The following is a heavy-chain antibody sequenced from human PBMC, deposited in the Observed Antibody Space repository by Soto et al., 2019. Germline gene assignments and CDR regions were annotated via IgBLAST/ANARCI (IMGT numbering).Heavy chain of an antibody. D-gene: IGHD1-26*01. CDR3: ARQGLRATTGLDDY. J-gene: IGHJ4*02. CDR2: ISAYNGNT. CDR1: GYTFTSYG. Sequence: ASVKVSCKASGYTFTSYGISWVRQAPGQGLEWMGRISAYNGNTNYAQKLRGRVTMTTDTSTSTAYMELRSLRSDDTAVYYCARQGLRATTGLDDYWGQGTLVTVSS. V-gene: IGHV1-18*01.